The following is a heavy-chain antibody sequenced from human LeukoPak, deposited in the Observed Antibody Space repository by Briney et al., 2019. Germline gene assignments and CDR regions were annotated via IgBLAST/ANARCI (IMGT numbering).Heavy chain of an antibody. CDR1: GDSNNRDDDY. V-gene: IGHV4-31*03. J-gene: IGHJ4*02. CDR2: IYYGGST. Sequence: LSLTCTVSGDSNNRDDDYWTRIRQHPGKVREWIGYIYYGGSTYYNPSLKSRVTISLDTYKNQFSLKVSSMAAEDTAVYFCAGGPYSGTCNYWGQGTLVTVSS. D-gene: IGHD6-13*01. CDR3: AGGPYSGTCNY.